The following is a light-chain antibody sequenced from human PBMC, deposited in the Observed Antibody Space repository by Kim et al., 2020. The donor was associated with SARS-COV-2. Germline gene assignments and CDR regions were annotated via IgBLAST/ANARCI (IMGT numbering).Light chain of an antibody. V-gene: IGKV1-27*01. Sequence: SASVGDRVTITCRASQDIRSHLAWYQQKPGKVPKLLIYAASALQSGVPSRFSGSGTETDFTLTISSLQPEDVATYYCQKYNSAPPTFGGGTKLEIK. J-gene: IGKJ4*01. CDR3: QKYNSAPPT. CDR2: AAS. CDR1: QDIRSH.